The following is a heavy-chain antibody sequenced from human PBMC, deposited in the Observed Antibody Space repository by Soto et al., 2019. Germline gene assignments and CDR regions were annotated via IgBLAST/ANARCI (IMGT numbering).Heavy chain of an antibody. D-gene: IGHD2-2*01. J-gene: IGHJ4*02. Sequence: QVQLQELGPGLLKPSETLSLTCTVSGGSISSYYWSWIRQPAGKGLEWIGRIYTSGSTNYNPSLKSRVTMSVDTSKNQFSLKLSSVTAADTAVYYCARARSSNSCYDVFDYWGQGTLVTVSS. CDR3: ARARSSNSCYDVFDY. CDR1: GGSISSYY. CDR2: IYTSGST. V-gene: IGHV4-4*07.